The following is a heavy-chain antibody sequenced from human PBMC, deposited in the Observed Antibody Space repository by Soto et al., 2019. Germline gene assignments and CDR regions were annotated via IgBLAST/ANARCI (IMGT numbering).Heavy chain of an antibody. Sequence: APVKDSCKGSEYNFTGYSIHWVRQAPGQGLEWMGWISPNSGGANYAQKFQGRVTVTRDTSISTAYMELSSLRSDDTAVYFCARDVGASPSMDLDFWGQGTLVTVSS. CDR3: ARDVGASPSMDLDF. J-gene: IGHJ4*02. D-gene: IGHD1-26*01. CDR2: ISPNSGGA. CDR1: EYNFTGYS. V-gene: IGHV1-2*02.